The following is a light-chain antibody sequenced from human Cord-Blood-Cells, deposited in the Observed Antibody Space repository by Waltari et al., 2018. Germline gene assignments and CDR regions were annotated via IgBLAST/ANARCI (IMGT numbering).Light chain of an antibody. Sequence: IVLTQSPATLSLSHGERATLSCRASESVSSYLAWYQQKPGQAPRLLIYDASNRATGIPARFSGSGSGTDFTLTISSLEPEDFAFYYCQQRSNWPKTFGQGTKLEIK. CDR3: QQRSNWPKT. J-gene: IGKJ2*01. CDR2: DAS. CDR1: ESVSSY. V-gene: IGKV3-11*01.